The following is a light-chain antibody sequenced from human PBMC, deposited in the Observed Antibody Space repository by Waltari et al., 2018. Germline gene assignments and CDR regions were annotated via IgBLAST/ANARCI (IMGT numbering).Light chain of an antibody. J-gene: IGKJ4*01. CDR3: HQRTSWPLT. CDR1: QSVTTS. CDR2: DAS. V-gene: IGKV3-11*01. Sequence: EIVLTQSPATLSLSPGERATLSCRASQSVTTSLAWYQQKPGQAPRLLIFDASDRATGGPARFSGSGSGTDFTLTISSLEPEDFAVYFCHQRTSWPLTFGGGTQVEFK.